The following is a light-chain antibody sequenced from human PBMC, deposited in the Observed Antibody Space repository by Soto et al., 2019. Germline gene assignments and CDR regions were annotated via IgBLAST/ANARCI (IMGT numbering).Light chain of an antibody. CDR3: QQYNNWPLT. CDR1: QSVSSN. J-gene: IGKJ1*01. V-gene: IGKV3-15*01. Sequence: EIVMTQSPATLSVSPGERATLSCRASQSVSSNLAWYQQKPGQAPRLLIYGASTRATGIPARFSGSGSGTEFTLTISSLQSEDVAVYYCQQYNNWPLTLGQGTKVDIK. CDR2: GAS.